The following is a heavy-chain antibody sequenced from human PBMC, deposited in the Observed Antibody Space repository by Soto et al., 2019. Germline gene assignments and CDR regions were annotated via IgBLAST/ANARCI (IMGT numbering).Heavy chain of an antibody. D-gene: IGHD6-13*01. V-gene: IGHV4-31*03. CDR2: IYYSGSA. Sequence: QVQLRESGPGLVQPSQTLSLTCTVSGGSISSGGYYWTWIRQHPGKGLEWIGYIYYSGSAYYNPSLKTRRTLSIDTSRSQFSLKLSSVTPADSPVYYCARPYSDASRGLDAWGQGTTVTVSS. CDR3: ARPYSDASRGLDA. CDR1: GGSISSGGYY. J-gene: IGHJ6*02.